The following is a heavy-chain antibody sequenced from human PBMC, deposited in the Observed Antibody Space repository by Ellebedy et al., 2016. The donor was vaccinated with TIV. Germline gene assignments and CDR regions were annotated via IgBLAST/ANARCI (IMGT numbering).Heavy chain of an antibody. Sequence: GGSLRLXXAASGFTFSSYGMHWVRQAPGKGLEWVAVISYDGSNKYYADSVKGRFTISRDNSKNTLYLQMNSLRAEDTAVYYCAKDWHDYGDKNWGQGTLVTVSS. CDR3: AKDWHDYGDKN. V-gene: IGHV3-30*18. D-gene: IGHD4-17*01. CDR2: ISYDGSNK. CDR1: GFTFSSYG. J-gene: IGHJ4*02.